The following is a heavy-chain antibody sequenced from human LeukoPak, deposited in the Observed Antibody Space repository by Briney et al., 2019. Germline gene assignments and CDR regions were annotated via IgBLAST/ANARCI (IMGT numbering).Heavy chain of an antibody. D-gene: IGHD6-13*01. CDR2: INHSGST. J-gene: IGHJ5*02. V-gene: IGHV4-34*01. CDR3: ARRLWGIAASWFDP. CDR1: GGSFSGYY. Sequence: QPSETLSLTCAVYGGSFSGYYWSWIRQPPGKGLEWIGEINHSGSTNYNPSLKSRVTISVDTSKNQFSLKLSSVTAADTAVYYCARRLWGIAASWFDPWGQGTLVTVSS.